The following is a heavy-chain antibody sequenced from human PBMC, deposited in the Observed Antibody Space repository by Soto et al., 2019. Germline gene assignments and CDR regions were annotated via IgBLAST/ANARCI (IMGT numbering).Heavy chain of an antibody. D-gene: IGHD2-2*01. V-gene: IGHV4-39*01. Sequence: SETLSLTCTVSGGSISSSSYYWGWIRQPPGKGLEWIGSIYYSGSTYYNPSLKSRVTISVDTSKNQFSLKLSSVTAADTAVYYCARGYCSSTSCSLTQYWFDPWGQGTLLTVSS. J-gene: IGHJ5*02. CDR3: ARGYCSSTSCSLTQYWFDP. CDR2: IYYSGST. CDR1: GGSISSSSYY.